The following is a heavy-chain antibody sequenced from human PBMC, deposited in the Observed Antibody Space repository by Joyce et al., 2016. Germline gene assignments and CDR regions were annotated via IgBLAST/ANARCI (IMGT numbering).Heavy chain of an antibody. Sequence: QVQWVQPGAEVKKPGYSVRVSCKASGDTFSTHTINWVRQEPGQGLEWMGRIIPITGITKYAQKFQDRVTITADKSTTTAYMELSSLTSEDTAVYYCARSYGSGSYYNPLDVWGKGTTVTVSS. CDR1: GDTFSTHT. J-gene: IGHJ6*04. V-gene: IGHV1-69*02. D-gene: IGHD3-10*01. CDR3: ARSYGSGSYYNPLDV. CDR2: IIPITGIT.